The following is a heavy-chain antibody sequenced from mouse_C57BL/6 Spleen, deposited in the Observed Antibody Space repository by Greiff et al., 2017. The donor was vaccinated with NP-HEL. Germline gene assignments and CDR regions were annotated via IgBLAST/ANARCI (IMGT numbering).Heavy chain of an antibody. Sequence: QVQLQQSGAELVRPGASVTLSCKASGYTFTDYEMHWVKQTPVHGLEWIGAIDPETGGTAYNQKFKGKAILTADKSSSTAYMELRSLTSEDSAVYYCTRGGISIYDGTYYAMDYWGQGTSVTVSS. CDR3: TRGGISIYDGTYYAMDY. CDR1: GYTFTDYE. D-gene: IGHD2-3*01. CDR2: IDPETGGT. J-gene: IGHJ4*01. V-gene: IGHV1-15*01.